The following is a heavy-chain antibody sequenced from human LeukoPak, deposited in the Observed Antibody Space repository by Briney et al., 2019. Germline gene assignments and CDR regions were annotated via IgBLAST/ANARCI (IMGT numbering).Heavy chain of an antibody. Sequence: EGSLRLSCAASGFTFSSYWMHWVRQAPGKGLVWVSRINSDGSSTSYADSVKGRFTISRDNAKNTLYLQMNSLRAEDTAVYYCARGGHSSGWYRRPTDYWGQGTLVTVSS. V-gene: IGHV3-74*01. D-gene: IGHD6-19*01. CDR2: INSDGSST. J-gene: IGHJ4*02. CDR3: ARGGHSSGWYRRPTDY. CDR1: GFTFSSYW.